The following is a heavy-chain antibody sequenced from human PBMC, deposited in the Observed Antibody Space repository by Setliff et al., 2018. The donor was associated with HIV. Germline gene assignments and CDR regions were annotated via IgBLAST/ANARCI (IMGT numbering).Heavy chain of an antibody. CDR2: IIPVFGKV. D-gene: IGHD6-19*01. CDR3: ARSDSGWPHYQYHHMDV. V-gene: IGHV1-69*13. CDR1: GGTFSSFG. J-gene: IGHJ6*04. Sequence: GASVKVSRKASGGTFSSFGINWIRQAPGQGLEWMGGIIPVFGKVEYAQRFQGRVKITADESTSTAYMEMSSLRSEDMDIYYCARSDSGWPHYQYHHMDVWGKGTTVTVSS.